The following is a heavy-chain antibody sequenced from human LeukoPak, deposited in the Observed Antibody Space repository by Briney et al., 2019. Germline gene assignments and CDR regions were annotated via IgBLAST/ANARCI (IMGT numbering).Heavy chain of an antibody. D-gene: IGHD2-2*02. J-gene: IGHJ4*02. CDR1: GYTFTGYY. CDR3: ATMDIVVVPAAISDY. CDR2: INPNSGGT. Sequence: ASVKVSCKASGYTFTGYYMHWVRQAPGQGLEWMGWINPNSGGTNYAQKFQGRVTMTRDTSISTAYMELSRLRSDDTAVYYCATMDIVVVPAAISDYWGQGTLVTVSS. V-gene: IGHV1-2*02.